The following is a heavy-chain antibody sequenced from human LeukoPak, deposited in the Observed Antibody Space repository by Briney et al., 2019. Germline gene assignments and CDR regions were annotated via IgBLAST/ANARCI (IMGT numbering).Heavy chain of an antibody. D-gene: IGHD6-19*01. CDR3: AREAYSSGWYVVDY. CDR1: GGSISSYY. V-gene: IGHV4-4*07. CDR2: IFTSGST. Sequence: SETLSLTCTVSGGSISSYYWRWVRQPAAKGLEWIGRIFTSGSTNYNPSLKSRVTMSVDRSKNQFSLKLSSVTAADTAVYYFAREAYSSGWYVVDYWGEGTLVSVFS. J-gene: IGHJ4*02.